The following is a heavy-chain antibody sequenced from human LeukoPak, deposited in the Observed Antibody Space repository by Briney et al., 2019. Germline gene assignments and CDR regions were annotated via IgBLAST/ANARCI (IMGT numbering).Heavy chain of an antibody. J-gene: IGHJ4*02. CDR2: IGSSGFTI. D-gene: IGHD3-10*01. CDR1: GFTISSYE. Sequence: PGGSLRLSCAASGFTISSYEMNWVRQAPGKGLEWVSYIGSSGFTIYYADSVTGRFTISRDNAKNSLYLQMNSLRTEDTAVYYCARHGSHYGSGSYPYYFDYWGQGTLVTVSS. V-gene: IGHV3-48*03. CDR3: ARHGSHYGSGSYPYYFDY.